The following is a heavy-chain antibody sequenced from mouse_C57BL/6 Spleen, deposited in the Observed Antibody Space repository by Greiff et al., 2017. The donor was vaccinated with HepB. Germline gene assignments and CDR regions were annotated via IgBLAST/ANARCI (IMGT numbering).Heavy chain of an antibody. V-gene: IGHV3-5*01. Sequence: VQLQQSGPGLVKPSQTVFLTCTVTGISITTGNYRWSWLRQFPGNKLEWIGYIYYSGTITYNPSLTSRTTITRDTPKNQFFLEMNSLTAEDTATYYCAREPYPWYFDVWGTGTTVTVSS. D-gene: IGHD2-10*01. J-gene: IGHJ1*03. CDR1: GISITTGNYR. CDR3: AREPYPWYFDV. CDR2: IYYSGTI.